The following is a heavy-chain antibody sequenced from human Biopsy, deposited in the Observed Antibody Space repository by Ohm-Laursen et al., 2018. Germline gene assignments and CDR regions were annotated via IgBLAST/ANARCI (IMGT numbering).Heavy chain of an antibody. CDR3: ARHPTGFWFDP. CDR2: IYNTETT. Sequence: TLSLTCTVSGGSISSSTTYYWAWLRQPPGQGLEWIGSIYNTETTFYNPSLKSRVTISVDTSTNQFPLKVSSVTAADTALYFCARHPTGFWFDPWGHGTLVTVSS. V-gene: IGHV4-39*01. CDR1: GGSISSSTTYY. J-gene: IGHJ5*02.